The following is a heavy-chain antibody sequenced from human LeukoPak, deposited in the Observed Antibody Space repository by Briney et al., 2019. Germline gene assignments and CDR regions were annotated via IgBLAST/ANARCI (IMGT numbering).Heavy chain of an antibody. Sequence: ASVKVSCKASGYTFTSYGISWVRQAPGQGLEWMGWISAYNGNTNYAQKLQGRVTMTTDTSTSTAYMELRSLRFDDTAVYYCARDQDYDYVWGSPFGISFDYWGQGTLVTVPS. CDR3: ARDQDYDYVWGSPFGISFDY. J-gene: IGHJ4*02. D-gene: IGHD3-16*01. CDR2: ISAYNGNT. V-gene: IGHV1-18*01. CDR1: GYTFTSYG.